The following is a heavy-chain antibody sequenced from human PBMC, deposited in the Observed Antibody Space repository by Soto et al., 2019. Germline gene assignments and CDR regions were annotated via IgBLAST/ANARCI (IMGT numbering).Heavy chain of an antibody. CDR1: GYTFTSYG. CDR3: AREGLPITIFGVVIIRSDY. D-gene: IGHD3-3*01. J-gene: IGHJ4*02. Sequence: ASVKVSCKASGYTFTSYGISWVRQAPGQGLEWMGWISAYNGNTNYAQKLQGRVTMTTDTSTSTAYMELRSLRSDDTAVYYCAREGLPITIFGVVIIRSDYWGKGTLVTVSS. CDR2: ISAYNGNT. V-gene: IGHV1-18*04.